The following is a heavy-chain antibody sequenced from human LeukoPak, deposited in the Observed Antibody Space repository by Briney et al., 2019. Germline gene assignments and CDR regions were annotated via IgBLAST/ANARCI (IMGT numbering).Heavy chain of an antibody. J-gene: IGHJ4*02. V-gene: IGHV3-23*01. D-gene: IGHD3-22*01. CDR2: ISGGGGSP. Sequence: PGGSLRLSCAASGFTFSSYAMSWVRQAPGKGLEWVSSISGGGGSPYYADSVKGRFTISRDNSKNTLYLQMNSLRAEDTAVYYCAKGRGSGYYNYFEYWGPGTLVTVSS. CDR3: AKGRGSGYYNYFEY. CDR1: GFTFSSYA.